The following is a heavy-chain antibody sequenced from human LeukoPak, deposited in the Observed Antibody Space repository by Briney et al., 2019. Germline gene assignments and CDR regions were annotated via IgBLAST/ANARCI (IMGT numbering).Heavy chain of an antibody. CDR3: ARVQRGYSYGTGDY. V-gene: IGHV3-30*04. J-gene: IGHJ4*02. Sequence: PGRSLRLSCAASGFTFSSYAMHWVRQAPGKGLEWVAVISYDGSNKYYADSVKGRFTISRDNAKNSLYLQMNSLRAEDTAVYYCARVQRGYSYGTGDYWGQGTLVTVSS. D-gene: IGHD5-18*01. CDR1: GFTFSSYA. CDR2: ISYDGSNK.